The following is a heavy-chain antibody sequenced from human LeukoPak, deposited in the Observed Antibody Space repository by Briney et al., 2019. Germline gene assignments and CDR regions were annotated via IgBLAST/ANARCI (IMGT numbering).Heavy chain of an antibody. D-gene: IGHD3-3*01. CDR2: IYYSGST. V-gene: IGHV4-39*07. CDR3: ARSGLRFLEWLVVLSWFDP. Sequence: SETLSLTCTVSGGSISSSSYYWGWIRQPPGKGLEWIGSIYYSGSTYYNPSLKSRVTISVDTSKNQFSLKLSSATAADTAVYYCARSGLRFLEWLVVLSWFDPWGQGTLVTVSS. CDR1: GGSISSSSYY. J-gene: IGHJ5*02.